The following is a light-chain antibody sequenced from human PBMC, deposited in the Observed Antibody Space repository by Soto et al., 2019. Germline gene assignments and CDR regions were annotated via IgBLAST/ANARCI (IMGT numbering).Light chain of an antibody. J-gene: IGKJ1*01. CDR3: QQYNNWPPGT. V-gene: IGKV3-15*01. CDR2: GAS. CDR1: QSVSSN. Sequence: IVMTQYPATLSVSPGERATLSCRASQSVSSNLAWYQQKPGQAPRLLIYGASTRATGIPARFSGSGYGTEYTLTISSLQSEDFAYYYCQQYNNWPPGTFGQGTKVEIK.